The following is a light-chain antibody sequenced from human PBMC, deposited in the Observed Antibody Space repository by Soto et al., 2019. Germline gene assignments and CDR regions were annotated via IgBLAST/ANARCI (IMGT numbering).Light chain of an antibody. Sequence: QSALTQPASVSGSPGQSITISCTGTSSDVGAYNRVSWYQQYPGQAPKVIIYEVSNRPSGVSYRFSGSKSGNTASLTISGLQAEDEADYYCNAFTTTSTYVFGTGTKV. J-gene: IGLJ1*01. CDR2: EVS. CDR3: NAFTTTSTYV. V-gene: IGLV2-14*01. CDR1: SSDVGAYNR.